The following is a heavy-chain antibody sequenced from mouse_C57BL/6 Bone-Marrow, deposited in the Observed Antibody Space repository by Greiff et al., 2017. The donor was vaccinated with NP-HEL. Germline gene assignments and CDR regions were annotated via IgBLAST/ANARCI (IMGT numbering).Heavy chain of an antibody. D-gene: IGHD6-2*01. CDR2: ISYDGSN. V-gene: IGHV3-6*01. J-gene: IGHJ1*03. CDR1: GYSITSGYY. CDR3: ARERESFYWYFDV. Sequence: DVKLQESGPGLVKPSQSLSLTCSVTGYSITSGYYWNWIRQFPGNKLEWMGYISYDGSNNYNPSLKNRISITRDTSKNQFFLKLNSVTTEDTATYYCARERESFYWYFDVWGTGTTVTVSS.